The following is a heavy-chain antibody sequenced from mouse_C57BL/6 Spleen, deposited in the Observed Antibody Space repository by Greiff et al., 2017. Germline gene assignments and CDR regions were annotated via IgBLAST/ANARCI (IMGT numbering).Heavy chain of an antibody. V-gene: IGHV5-12*01. Sequence: EVHLVESGGGLVQPGGSLKLSCAASGFTFSDYYMYWVRQTPEKRLEWVAYISNGGGSTYYPDTVKGRFTISRDNAKNTLYLQMSRLKSEDTAMYYCARQGDLRGYFDYWGQGTTLTVSS. J-gene: IGHJ2*01. CDR2: ISNGGGST. D-gene: IGHD3-3*01. CDR3: ARQGDLRGYFDY. CDR1: GFTFSDYY.